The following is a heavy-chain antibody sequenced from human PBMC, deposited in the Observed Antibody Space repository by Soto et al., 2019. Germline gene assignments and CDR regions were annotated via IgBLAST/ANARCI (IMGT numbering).Heavy chain of an antibody. Sequence: PSETLSLTCTVSGGSISSYYWSWIRQPPGKGLEWIGYIYYSGSTNYNASLKSRVTISVDTSKNQFSLKLSSVTAADTAVYYCARHPFKYSYDNWFDPWGQGTLVTVSS. CDR3: ARHPFKYSYDNWFDP. CDR1: GGSISSYY. D-gene: IGHD5-18*01. CDR2: IYYSGST. V-gene: IGHV4-59*01. J-gene: IGHJ5*02.